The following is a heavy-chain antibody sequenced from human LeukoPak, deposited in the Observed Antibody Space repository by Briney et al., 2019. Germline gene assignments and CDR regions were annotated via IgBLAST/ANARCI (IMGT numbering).Heavy chain of an antibody. CDR3: ARGGRWLQFRD. CDR1: GGSFSGYY. D-gene: IGHD5-24*01. CDR2: INHSGST. Sequence: PLETLSLTCAVYGGSFSGYYWSWIRRPPGKGLEWIGEINHSGSTNYNPSLKSRVTISVDTSKNQFSLKLSSVTAADTAVYYCARGGRWLQFRDWGQGTLVTVSS. V-gene: IGHV4-34*01. J-gene: IGHJ4*02.